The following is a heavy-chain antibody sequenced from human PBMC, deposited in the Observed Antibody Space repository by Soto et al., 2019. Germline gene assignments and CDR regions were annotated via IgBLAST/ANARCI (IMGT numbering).Heavy chain of an antibody. Sequence: SETLSLTCTVSGGSTSSYYWSWIRQPAGKGLEWIGRIYTSGSTNYNPSLKSRVTMSVDTSKNQFSMKLSSVTAADTAVYYCARDLRSWDAEYFQQWGPGTLV. CDR3: ARDLRSWDAEYFQQ. CDR1: GGSTSSYY. CDR2: IYTSGST. J-gene: IGHJ1*01. D-gene: IGHD6-13*01. V-gene: IGHV4-4*07.